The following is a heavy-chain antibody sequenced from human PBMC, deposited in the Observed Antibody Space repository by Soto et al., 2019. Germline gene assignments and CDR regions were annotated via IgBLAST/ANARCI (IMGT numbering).Heavy chain of an antibody. J-gene: IGHJ6*02. CDR1: GYTLTSYQ. CDR2: INAGSGDG. V-gene: IGHV1-3*01. Sequence: QVRLVQSGAEVKKPGASVQVSCKASGYTLTSYQMHWLRQAPGQSLEWMGWINAGSGDGGYSQKFQDRITITRDTSASTVYMELSSLRSEDTAVYYCARGRNVVVSMSYGVDLWGQGTTVTVSS. CDR3: ARGRNVVVSMSYGVDL. D-gene: IGHD1-1*01.